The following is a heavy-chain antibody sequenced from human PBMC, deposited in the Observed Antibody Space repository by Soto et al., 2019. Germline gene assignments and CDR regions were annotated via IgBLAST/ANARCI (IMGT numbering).Heavy chain of an antibody. CDR3: AKDRADNLYFDY. D-gene: IGHD3-9*01. J-gene: IGHJ4*02. V-gene: IGHV3-23*01. CDR2: ISGSGGST. CDR1: GFTFASYA. Sequence: EVQLLESGGGLVQPGGFLRLSCAASGFTFASYAMTWVRQAPGKGLEWVSLISGSGGSTYYADSVKGRFTISRDNSKNTLFLQMNSLGADDTALYYCAKDRADNLYFDYWGQGTLVTVSS.